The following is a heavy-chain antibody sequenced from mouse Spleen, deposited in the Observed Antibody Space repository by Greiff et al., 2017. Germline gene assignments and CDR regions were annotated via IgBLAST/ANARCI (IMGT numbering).Heavy chain of an antibody. J-gene: IGHJ4*01. D-gene: IGHD1-1*01. CDR2: ISYDGSN. CDR3: ARVDYDGSYEGAMDY. Sequence: EVKLQESGPGLVKPSQSLSLTCSVTGYSITSGYYWNWIRQFPGNKLEWMGYISYDGSNNYNPSLKNRISITRDTSKNQFFLKLNSVTTEDTATYYCARVDYDGSYEGAMDYWGQGTSVTVSS. CDR1: GYSITSGYY. V-gene: IGHV3-6*01.